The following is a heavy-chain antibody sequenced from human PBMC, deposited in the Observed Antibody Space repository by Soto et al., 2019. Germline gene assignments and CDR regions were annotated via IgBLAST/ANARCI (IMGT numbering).Heavy chain of an antibody. CDR1: GFTFSSYA. V-gene: IGHV3-30-3*01. D-gene: IGHD6-6*01. CDR2: ISYDGSNK. J-gene: IGHJ4*02. Sequence: GGSLRLSCAASGFTFSSYAMHWVRQAPGKGLEWVAVISYDGSNKYYADSVKGRFTISRDNSKNTLYLQMNSLRAEDTAVYYCARKGPPPPLEEQLVHFDYWGQGTLVTVSS. CDR3: ARKGPPPPLEEQLVHFDY.